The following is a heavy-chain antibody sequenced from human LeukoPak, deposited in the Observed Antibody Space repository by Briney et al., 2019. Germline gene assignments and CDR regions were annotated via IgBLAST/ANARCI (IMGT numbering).Heavy chain of an antibody. J-gene: IGHJ6*03. CDR3: ARDYHGKASSDYMDV. CDR2: ISSSGSTI. Sequence: GGSLRLSCAASGFTFSSYEMNWIRQAPGKGLEWVSYISSSGSTIYYADSVKGRFTISRDNAKNSLYLQMNSLRAEDTAVYYCARDYHGKASSDYMDVWGKGTTVTVSS. D-gene: IGHD6-6*01. V-gene: IGHV3-48*03. CDR1: GFTFSSYE.